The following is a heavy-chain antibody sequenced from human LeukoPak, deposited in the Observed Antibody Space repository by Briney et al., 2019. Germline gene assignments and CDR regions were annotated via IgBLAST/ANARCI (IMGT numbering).Heavy chain of an antibody. CDR3: ARCASRYFDWFDY. CDR1: GLSFTNDW. CDR2: IYPGDSDT. J-gene: IGHJ4*02. D-gene: IGHD3-9*01. Sequence: GESLKISCKGSGLSFTNDWIGWVRQMPGKGLEWMGIIYPGDSDTRYIPSFQGQVTIPADKSINTAYLQWSSLKDSDTALYYCARCASRYFDWFDYWGQGTLVTVSS. V-gene: IGHV5-51*01.